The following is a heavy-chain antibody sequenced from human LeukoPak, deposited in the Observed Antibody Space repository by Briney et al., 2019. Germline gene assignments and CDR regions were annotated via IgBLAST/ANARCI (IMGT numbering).Heavy chain of an antibody. CDR1: GYTFTSYG. Sequence: GASVKVSCKASGYTFTSYGISGVRQAPGEGREWMGIINPSGVSTIYAQKFQGRVTIPWDMSTSRVYMALSSLRSEDTAVYFCANMKMGPLLHLDYWGQGTLVIVSS. CDR2: INPSGVST. V-gene: IGHV1-46*01. D-gene: IGHD1-26*01. J-gene: IGHJ4*02. CDR3: ANMKMGPLLHLDY.